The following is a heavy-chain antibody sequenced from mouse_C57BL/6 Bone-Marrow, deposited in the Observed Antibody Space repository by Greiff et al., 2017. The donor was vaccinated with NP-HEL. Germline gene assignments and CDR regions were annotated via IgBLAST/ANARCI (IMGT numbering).Heavy chain of an antibody. D-gene: IGHD2-5*01. CDR1: GYTFTSYW. J-gene: IGHJ1*03. Sequence: QVQLQQPGAELVKPGASVKLSCKASGYTFTSYWMQWVKQRPEQGLEWIGEIDPSDSYTNYNQKFKGKATLTVDTSSSTAYMQHSSLTSEDSAVYYCASHSKAWYFDVWGTGTTVTVSS. CDR2: IDPSDSYT. V-gene: IGHV1-50*01. CDR3: ASHSKAWYFDV.